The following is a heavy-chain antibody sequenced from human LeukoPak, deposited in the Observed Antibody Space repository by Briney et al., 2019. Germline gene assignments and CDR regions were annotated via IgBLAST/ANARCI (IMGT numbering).Heavy chain of an antibody. D-gene: IGHD6-6*01. CDR2: IYYSGST. J-gene: IGHJ4*02. CDR3: ARVDPDSSSTLEVFDY. V-gene: IGHV4-59*01. CDR1: GGSISSYY. Sequence: ASETLSLTCTVSGGSISSYYWSWIRQPPGKGLERIGYIYYSGSTNYNPSLKSRVTISVDTSKNQFSLKLSSVTAADTAVYYCARVDPDSSSTLEVFDYWGQGTLVTVSS.